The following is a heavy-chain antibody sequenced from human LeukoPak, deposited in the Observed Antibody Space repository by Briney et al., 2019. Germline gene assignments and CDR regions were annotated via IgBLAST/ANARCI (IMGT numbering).Heavy chain of an antibody. CDR3: ARRVAYTFPGGERIDY. CDR1: GGSFSISY. V-gene: IGHV4-34*01. J-gene: IGHJ4*02. D-gene: IGHD2-21*01. Sequence: SETLSLTCGVSGGSFSISYWSWIRQPPGKGLEWIGQIYHSGGANYNPSLQSRVTISVDTSRGHFSLKLSSATAADTAVYYCARRVAYTFPGGERIDYWGQGTLVTVSS. CDR2: IYHSGGA.